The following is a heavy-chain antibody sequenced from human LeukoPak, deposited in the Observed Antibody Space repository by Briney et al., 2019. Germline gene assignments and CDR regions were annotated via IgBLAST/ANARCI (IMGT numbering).Heavy chain of an antibody. J-gene: IGHJ4*02. CDR1: GYSFSSYW. V-gene: IGHV5-51*01. D-gene: IGHD3-10*01. CDR2: IFPGDSDT. CDR3: ARTSRFGSYYFDY. Sequence: GESLKISCKGSGYSFSSYWIGWVRQMPGKGLEWMGIIFPGDSDTRYSPSFQGQVTISADKSISTAYLQWSSLKASDTAMYYCARTSRFGSYYFDYWGQGTLVTVSS.